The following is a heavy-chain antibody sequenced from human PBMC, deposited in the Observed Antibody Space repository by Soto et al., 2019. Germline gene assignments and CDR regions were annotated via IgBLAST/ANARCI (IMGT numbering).Heavy chain of an antibody. V-gene: IGHV4-30-4*01. D-gene: IGHD2-21*02. J-gene: IGHJ4*02. CDR3: VRTVVTGMGAYFDY. Sequence: SETLSLTCTVSGGSISSGDYYWSWIRQPPGKGLEWIGYIYYSGSTYQNPSLKSRVTISVDTSKNQFSLKLSSVTAADTAVYYCVRTVVTGMGAYFDYWGQGTLVTVSS. CDR1: GGSISSGDYY. CDR2: IYYSGST.